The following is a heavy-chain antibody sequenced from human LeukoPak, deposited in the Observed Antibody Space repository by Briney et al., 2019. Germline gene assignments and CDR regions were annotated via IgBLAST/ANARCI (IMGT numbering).Heavy chain of an antibody. D-gene: IGHD1-26*01. CDR3: ARTYSGSWLDAFNI. V-gene: IGHV3-30-3*01. CDR1: GFTFSTYA. CDR2: ISYDGSNK. Sequence: PGGSLRLSCAASGFTFSTYAMHWVRQAPGKGLEWVAVISYDGSNKYYADSVKGRFTISRDNSKNTLYLQMNSLRAEDTAVYYCARTYSGSWLDAFNIWGQGTMVTVSS. J-gene: IGHJ3*02.